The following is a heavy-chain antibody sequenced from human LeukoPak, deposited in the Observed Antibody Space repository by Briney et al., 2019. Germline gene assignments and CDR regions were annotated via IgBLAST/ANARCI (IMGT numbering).Heavy chain of an antibody. V-gene: IGHV3-21*01. CDR1: GFTFSSYS. J-gene: IGHJ4*02. D-gene: IGHD2-2*01. CDR2: ISTSSSYI. CDR3: ARGGVPAAGDY. Sequence: GGSLRLSCAAYGFTFSSYSMNWVRQAPGKGLEWVSFISTSSSYIYYADSVKGRFTISRDNAKNTLYLQMNSLRVDDTAVYFCARGGVPAAGDYWGQGTLVTVSS.